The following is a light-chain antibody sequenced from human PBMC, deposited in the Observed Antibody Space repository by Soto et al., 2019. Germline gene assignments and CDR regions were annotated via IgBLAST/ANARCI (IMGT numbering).Light chain of an antibody. J-gene: IGLJ1*01. Sequence: QSLLTQPASVSGSPGQSITISCTGTISDVGSYNLVSWYQQHPGKAPKLMIYEGSKRPSGVSNRFSGSKSGNTASLTISGLQAEDEADYYCCSYAGSSTYVFGTGTKVNVL. V-gene: IGLV2-23*01. CDR2: EGS. CDR1: ISDVGSYNL. CDR3: CSYAGSSTYV.